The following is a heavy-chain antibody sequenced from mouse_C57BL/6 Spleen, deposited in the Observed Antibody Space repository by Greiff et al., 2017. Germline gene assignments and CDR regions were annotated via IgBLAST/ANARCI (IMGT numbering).Heavy chain of an antibody. Sequence: QVQLQQSGPELVKPGASVQLSCKASGYTFTSYDINWVKQRPGQGLEWIGWIYPRGGSPKYTETFKGQATLTVDTSSSTAYMELHSLTSENSAVYFGERGDLGYWYFDVWGTGTTVTVSS. CDR3: ERGDLGYWYFDV. J-gene: IGHJ1*03. CDR1: GYTFTSYD. D-gene: IGHD3-3*01. V-gene: IGHV1-85*01. CDR2: IYPRGGSP.